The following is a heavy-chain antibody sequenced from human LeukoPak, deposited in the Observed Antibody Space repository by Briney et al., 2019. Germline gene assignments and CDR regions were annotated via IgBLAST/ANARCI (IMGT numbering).Heavy chain of an antibody. CDR1: GFTLSDHY. J-gene: IGHJ6*02. V-gene: IGHV3-72*01. CDR3: ARVGSNHYYGMDV. CDR2: IRNKVRSYIR. Sequence: PGESLRLSCAASGFTLSDHYVDWVRQAPGKGLEWVGRIRNKVRSYIREYAASVKGRFSISSDDSRNSVYLQMSSLKVEDTAVYHCARVGSNHYYGMDVWGQGTTVTVS. D-gene: IGHD3-16*01.